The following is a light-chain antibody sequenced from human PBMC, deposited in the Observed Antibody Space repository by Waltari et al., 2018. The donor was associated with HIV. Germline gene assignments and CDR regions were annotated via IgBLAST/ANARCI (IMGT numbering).Light chain of an antibody. CDR1: TSNIGPGTL. Sequence: QSALTQPLSVSGAPGQWVTTSSPGNTSNIGPGTLVPWYQHLPGTAPKRLVYSDINRPSGVPDRFSGSKSGTSASLVITGLQAEDEADYYCQSYDSSLRASVFGGGTKLTVL. CDR2: SDI. J-gene: IGLJ2*01. CDR3: QSYDSSLRASV. V-gene: IGLV1-40*01.